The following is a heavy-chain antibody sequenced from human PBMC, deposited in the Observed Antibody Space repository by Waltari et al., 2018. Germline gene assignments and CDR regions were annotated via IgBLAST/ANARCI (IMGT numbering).Heavy chain of an antibody. CDR2: ISKDGTKK. CDR1: GFTLSSFA. CDR3: AREGYDLYSVGMDV. Sequence: QVQLVESGGGVVQPGRSLRLSCAASGFTLSSFAVHWVRQAPGKGLEWVGVISKDGTKKSYVDSVKGRFTISRDNFKNMVYMQMNSLRREDTALYYCAREGYDLYSVGMDVWGQGTTVTVSS. J-gene: IGHJ6*02. V-gene: IGHV3-30-3*01. D-gene: IGHD2-21*02.